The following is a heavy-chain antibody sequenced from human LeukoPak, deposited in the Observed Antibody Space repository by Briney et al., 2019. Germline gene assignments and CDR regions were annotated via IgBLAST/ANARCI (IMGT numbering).Heavy chain of an antibody. D-gene: IGHD7-27*01. CDR3: ARAHNWGDIVAFLY. CDR2: INPNSGGT. Sequence: ASVKVSCKASGYTFTGYYMHWVRQAPGQGLEWMGWINPNSGGTNYAQKFQGRVTMTRDTSISTAYMELSRLRSDDTAVYYCARAHNWGDIVAFLYWGQGTLVTVSS. CDR1: GYTFTGYY. V-gene: IGHV1-2*02. J-gene: IGHJ4*02.